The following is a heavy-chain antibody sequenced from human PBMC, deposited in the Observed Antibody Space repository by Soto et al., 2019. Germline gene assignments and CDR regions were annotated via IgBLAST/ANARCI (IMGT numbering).Heavy chain of an antibody. Sequence: GESLKISCKGSGYSFTSYWISWVRQMPGKGLEWMGRIGPSDSYTNYSPSFQGHVTMSADKSINTAYLQWSSLKASDSAMYYCARHKGFYYDNSGSWGQGSLVTVSS. CDR2: IGPSDSYT. D-gene: IGHD3-22*01. CDR3: ARHKGFYYDNSGS. J-gene: IGHJ5*02. V-gene: IGHV5-10-1*01. CDR1: GYSFTSYW.